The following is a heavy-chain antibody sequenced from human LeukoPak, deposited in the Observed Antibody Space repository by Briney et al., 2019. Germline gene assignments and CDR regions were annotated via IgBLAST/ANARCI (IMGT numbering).Heavy chain of an antibody. CDR2: IYYSGST. D-gene: IGHD6-19*01. V-gene: IGHV4-61*08. J-gene: IGHJ4*02. CDR1: GGSISSGGYY. Sequence: SETLSLTCTVSGGSISSGGYYWSWIRQPPGKGLEWIGYIYYSGSTNYNPSLKSRVTISVDTSKNQFSLKLSSVTAADTAVYYCARLGYSSGWPTPYYFDYWGQGTLVTVSS. CDR3: ARLGYSSGWPTPYYFDY.